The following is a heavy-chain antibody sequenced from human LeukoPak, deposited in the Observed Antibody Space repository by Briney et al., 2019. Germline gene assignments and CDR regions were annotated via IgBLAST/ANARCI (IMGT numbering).Heavy chain of an antibody. CDR3: ARLLKYYYDSSGYYNT. D-gene: IGHD3-22*01. J-gene: IGHJ5*02. CDR2: INHSGST. CDR1: GGSFSGYY. V-gene: IGHV4-34*01. Sequence: SETLSLTCAVYGGSFSGYYWSWIRQPPGKGLEWIGEINHSGSTNYNPSLKSRVTISVDTSKNQFSLKLSSVTAADTAVYYCARLLKYYYDSSGYYNTWGQGTLVTVSS.